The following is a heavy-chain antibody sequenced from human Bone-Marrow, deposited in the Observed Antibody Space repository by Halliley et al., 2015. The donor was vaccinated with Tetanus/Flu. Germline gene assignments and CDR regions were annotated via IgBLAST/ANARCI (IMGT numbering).Heavy chain of an antibody. V-gene: IGHV3-21*04. CDR2: ITTTSKYK. J-gene: IGHJ5*02. Sequence: VSSITTTSKYKFYADSLRGRVTISRDNTKNSVSLEMSSLTADDTAIYYCARENPVSGWYYSDLWGQGTLVTVSS. D-gene: IGHD6-19*01. CDR3: ARENPVSGWYYSDL.